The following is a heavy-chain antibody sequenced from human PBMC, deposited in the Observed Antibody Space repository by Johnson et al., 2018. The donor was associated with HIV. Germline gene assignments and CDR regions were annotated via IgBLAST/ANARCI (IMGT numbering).Heavy chain of an antibody. V-gene: IGHV3-33*05. CDR1: GFTFNMYG. J-gene: IGHJ3*02. CDR3: ARDWDAFDI. CDR2: IQFDGRNK. Sequence: QVQLVESGGGVVQPGRSLRLSCAASGFTFNMYGMHWVRQAPGKGLEWVAFIQFDGRNKYYADSVKGRFTISRDNAKNSLYLQMNSLRAEDTAVYYCARDWDAFDIWGQGTMVTVSS.